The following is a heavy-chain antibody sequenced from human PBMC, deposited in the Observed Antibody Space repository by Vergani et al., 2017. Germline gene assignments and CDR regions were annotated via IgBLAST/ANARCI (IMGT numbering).Heavy chain of an antibody. CDR1: GASINTGAYY. D-gene: IGHD3-10*01. CDR2: VYTSGMT. J-gene: IGHJ6*02. V-gene: IGHV4-61*02. Sequence: QLQESGPGLVKPSATLALTCSVSGASINTGAYYWSWIRQPAGKGLEWIGRVYTSGMTNYNPSLKSRVTILVDRSKSQLSLKLTSVTAGDTAVYFCARELSYYYGSGSXDYNPYYYEGMDVWGPGTTVTVSS. CDR3: ARELSYYYGSGSXDYNPYYYEGMDV.